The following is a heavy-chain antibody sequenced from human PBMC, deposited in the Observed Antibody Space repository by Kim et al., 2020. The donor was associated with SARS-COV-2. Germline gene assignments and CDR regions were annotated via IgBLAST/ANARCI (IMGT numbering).Heavy chain of an antibody. V-gene: IGHV3-23*01. J-gene: IGHJ6*02. D-gene: IGHD3-3*01. CDR3: AKAGRFLEWSHRGGVGMDV. Sequence: GRFTISRDNSKNTLYLQMNSLGAEDTAVYYCAKAGRFLEWSHRGGVGMDVWGQGTTVTVSS.